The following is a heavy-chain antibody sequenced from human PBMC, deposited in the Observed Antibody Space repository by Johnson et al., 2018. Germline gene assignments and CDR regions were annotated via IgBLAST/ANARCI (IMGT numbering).Heavy chain of an antibody. CDR3: VRSDLEKATIRYGMDV. J-gene: IGHJ6*03. V-gene: IGHV3-11*01. D-gene: IGHD5-24*01. Sequence: QVQLQESGGGLVKPGESLRLSCAASGFTFRDYYMNWVRPAPGKGLEWLSYSGRRGSVVGYADSVKGRLTISREDGKNSRYLQMNSLRVEDTAVYYCVRSDLEKATIRYGMDVWGKGTTVTVSS. CDR2: SGRRGSVV. CDR1: GFTFRDYY.